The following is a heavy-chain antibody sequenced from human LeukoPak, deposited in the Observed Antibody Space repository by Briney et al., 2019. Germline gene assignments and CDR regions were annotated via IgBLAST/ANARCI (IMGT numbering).Heavy chain of an antibody. CDR2: INHSGST. CDR3: ARGLAGGRITIFGVVIREVGFDY. J-gene: IGHJ4*02. CDR1: GGSFSGYY. V-gene: IGHV4-34*01. D-gene: IGHD3-3*01. Sequence: SETLSLTCAVYGGSFSGYYWSWIRQPPGKGLEWIGEINHSGSTNYNPSLKSRVTISVDTSKNQFSLELSSVTAADTAVYYCARGLAGGRITIFGVVIREVGFDYWGQGTLVTVSS.